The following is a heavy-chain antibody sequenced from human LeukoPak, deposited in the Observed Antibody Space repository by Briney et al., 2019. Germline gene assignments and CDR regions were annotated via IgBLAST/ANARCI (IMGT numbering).Heavy chain of an antibody. Sequence: GGSLSLSCAASGFTFSSYSMNWVRQAPGKGLEWVSSISSSSSYIYYADSVKGRFTISRDNAKNSLYLQMNSLRAEDTAVYYCARAGHAKYSSSLISWGQGTMVTVSS. V-gene: IGHV3-21*01. D-gene: IGHD6-13*01. J-gene: IGHJ3*01. CDR2: ISSSSSYI. CDR1: GFTFSSYS. CDR3: ARAGHAKYSSSLIS.